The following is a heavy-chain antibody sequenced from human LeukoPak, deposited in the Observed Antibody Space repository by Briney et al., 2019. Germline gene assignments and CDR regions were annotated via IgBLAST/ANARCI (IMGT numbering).Heavy chain of an antibody. CDR2: IIPIFGTA. CDR3: ARVRLMYYYDSSGYYWSY. Sequence: SVKVSCKASGGTFSSYAIRWVRQAPGQGLEWMGGIIPIFGTANYAQKFQGRVTITADESTSTAYMELSSLRSEDTAVYYCARVRLMYYYDSSGYYWSYWGQGTLVTVSS. J-gene: IGHJ4*02. V-gene: IGHV1-69*01. CDR1: GGTFSSYA. D-gene: IGHD3-22*01.